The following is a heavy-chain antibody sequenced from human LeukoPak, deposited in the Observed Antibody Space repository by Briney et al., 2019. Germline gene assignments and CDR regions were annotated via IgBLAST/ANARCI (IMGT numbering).Heavy chain of an antibody. D-gene: IGHD3-10*01. V-gene: IGHV1-18*01. Sequence: VASVTVSCKASGYTFTSYGISWVRQAPGQGLEWMGWISAYNGNTNYAQKLQGRVTMTTDTSTSTAYMELRSLRSDDTAVYYCARDLSSYYGSGSYYWGQGTLVTVSS. CDR1: GYTFTSYG. CDR3: ARDLSSYYGSGSYY. CDR2: ISAYNGNT. J-gene: IGHJ4*02.